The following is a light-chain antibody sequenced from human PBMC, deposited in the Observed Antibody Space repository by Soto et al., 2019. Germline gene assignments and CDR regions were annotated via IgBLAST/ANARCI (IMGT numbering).Light chain of an antibody. CDR3: SSYTSSSTVL. CDR2: DVS. CDR1: SRDVGSYNY. J-gene: IGLJ2*01. Sequence: QSALTQPASVSGSPGQSITISCTGTSRDVGSYNYVSWYQQHPGKAPKLMIYDVSNRPSGVSNRFSGSKSGNTASLTISGLQTEDEADYFCSSYTSSSTVLFGGGTQLTVL. V-gene: IGLV2-14*01.